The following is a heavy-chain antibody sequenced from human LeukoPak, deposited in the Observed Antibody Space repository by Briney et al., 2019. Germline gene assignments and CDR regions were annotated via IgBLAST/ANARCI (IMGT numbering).Heavy chain of an antibody. J-gene: IGHJ2*01. CDR1: GFTFSSYS. V-gene: IGHV3-21*01. Sequence: PGGSLRLSCAASGFTFSSYSMNWVRQAPGKGLEWVSSINSSSSYIYYADSVKGRSTNSSDNAKNSLYLQMNSLRAEDTAVYYCARGVVVVTASWYFDLWGRGTLVTVSS. CDR3: ARGVVVVTASWYFDL. CDR2: INSSSSYI. D-gene: IGHD2-21*02.